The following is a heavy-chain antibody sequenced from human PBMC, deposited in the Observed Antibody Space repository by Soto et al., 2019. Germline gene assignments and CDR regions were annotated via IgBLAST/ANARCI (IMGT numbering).Heavy chain of an antibody. J-gene: IGHJ6*02. D-gene: IGHD6-13*01. CDR2: ISGSGGGT. CDR1: GFTFRNYG. Sequence: GGSLRLSCTASGFTFRNYGMSWVRQAPGKGLGWVSTISGSGGGTYYADSVKGRFTISRDNSRKMLYLQMDSLRAEDTAVYYCAKYNSSWDYYYGMDLWGQGTTVTVSS. CDR3: AKYNSSWDYYYGMDL. V-gene: IGHV3-23*01.